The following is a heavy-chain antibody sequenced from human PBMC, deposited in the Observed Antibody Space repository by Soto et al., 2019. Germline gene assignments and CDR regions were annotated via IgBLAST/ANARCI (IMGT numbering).Heavy chain of an antibody. J-gene: IGHJ6*02. D-gene: IGHD2-2*01. CDR1: GGSFSGYY. CDR2: INHSGNT. Sequence: QVQLQQWGAGLLKPSETLSLTCAVYGGSFSGYYWSWIRQPPGKGLEWIGEINHSGNTNYNPSLKSPVTISVDTSKNQFSRKLSSVTAADTAVYYCARGVYCSSTSCYWGMDVWGQETTVTVSS. CDR3: ARGVYCSSTSCYWGMDV. V-gene: IGHV4-34*01.